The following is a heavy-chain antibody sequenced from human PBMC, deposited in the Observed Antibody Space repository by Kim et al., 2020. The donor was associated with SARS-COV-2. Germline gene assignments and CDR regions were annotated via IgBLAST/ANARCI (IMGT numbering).Heavy chain of an antibody. CDR2: ISDDGRSK. J-gene: IGHJ4*02. CDR3: ASDGTGYSSGWYVDY. Sequence: GGSLRLSCAASGFTFSSFAMHWVRQAPVKGLEWVAVISDDGRSKSNPDSVKGRFSISRDSAKNTLILEMNSLRPEDTAMYYCASDGTGYSSGWYVDYWGQETLVTVSS. D-gene: IGHD6-19*01. V-gene: IGHV3-30*04. CDR1: GFTFSSFA.